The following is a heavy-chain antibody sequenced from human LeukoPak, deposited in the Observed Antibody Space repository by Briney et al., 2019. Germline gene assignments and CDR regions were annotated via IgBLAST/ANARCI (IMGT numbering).Heavy chain of an antibody. J-gene: IGHJ6*02. CDR1: GFTFSSYS. CDR3: ARNQQLGGHSYYYYGMDV. Sequence: GGSLRLSCAASGFTFSSYSMNWVRQAPGKGLDWVSSISTRSSYIHYADSVKGRFTISRDNAKNSLYLQMNSLRADDTAIYYCARNQQLGGHSYYYYGMDVWGQGTTVTVSS. CDR2: ISTRSSYI. D-gene: IGHD3-16*01. V-gene: IGHV3-21*04.